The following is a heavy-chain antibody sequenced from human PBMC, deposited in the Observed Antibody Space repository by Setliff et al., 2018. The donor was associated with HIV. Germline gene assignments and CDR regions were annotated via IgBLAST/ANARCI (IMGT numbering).Heavy chain of an antibody. D-gene: IGHD2-2*01. V-gene: IGHV1-69*13. J-gene: IGHJ4*02. CDR2: IIPIFGTA. CDR3: ARDEQYQLLLDY. CDR1: GGPFTSA. Sequence: ASVKVSCKASGGPFTSAFNWVRQVPGQGLEWMGGIIPIFGTANYAQKFQGRVTITADESTNTAYMELRSLRSDDAAVYYCARDEQYQLLLDYWGQGTLVTVSS.